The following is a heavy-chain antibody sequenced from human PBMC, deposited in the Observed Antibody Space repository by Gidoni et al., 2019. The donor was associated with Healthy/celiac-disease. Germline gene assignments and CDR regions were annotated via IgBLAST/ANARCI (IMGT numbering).Heavy chain of an antibody. D-gene: IGHD2-2*01. J-gene: IGHJ5*02. Sequence: QVQLQQWGAGLLKPAETLSPTCEFYGGSFRGYCWSWIRQPPGKVLEWIGEINHSGSTNYNPSLKSRVTISVDTSKNQFSLKLSSVTAADTAVYYCARALYCSSTSCPVDWFDPWGQGTLVTVSS. CDR1: GGSFRGYC. CDR3: ARALYCSSTSCPVDWFDP. CDR2: INHSGST. V-gene: IGHV4-34*01.